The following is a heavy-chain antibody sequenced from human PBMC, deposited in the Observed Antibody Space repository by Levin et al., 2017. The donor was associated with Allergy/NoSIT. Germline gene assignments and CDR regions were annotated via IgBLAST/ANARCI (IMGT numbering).Heavy chain of an antibody. CDR1: GFTFTDHW. CDR2: IKQDGSEM. D-gene: IGHD3-16*01. V-gene: IGHV3-7*01. Sequence: LSLTCVGSGFTFTDHWMTWVRQVPGKGLEWVANIKQDGSEMYYVDSVKGRFTISRDNAKKSLYLEMNSLRVEDTAVYYCVRQRGGDAWGQGTLVTVSS. CDR3: VRQRGGDA. J-gene: IGHJ5*02.